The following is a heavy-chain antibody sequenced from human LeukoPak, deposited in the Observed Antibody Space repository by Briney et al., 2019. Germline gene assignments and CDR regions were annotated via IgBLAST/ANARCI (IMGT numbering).Heavy chain of an antibody. CDR2: ISTYNGNT. CDR1: GYTFTGYY. V-gene: IGHV1-18*04. Sequence: ASVKVSCKASGYTFTGYYMHWVRQAPGQGLEWMGWISTYNGNTNYAQKVQDRITMTADTSTSTAYMELRSLRSDDTAVYYCARDFISGTYDFDYWGQGTLVTVSS. CDR3: ARDFISGTYDFDY. J-gene: IGHJ4*02. D-gene: IGHD3-10*01.